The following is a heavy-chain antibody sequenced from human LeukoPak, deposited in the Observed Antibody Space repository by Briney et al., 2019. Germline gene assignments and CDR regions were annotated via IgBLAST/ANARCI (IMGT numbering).Heavy chain of an antibody. D-gene: IGHD3-22*01. J-gene: IGHJ3*02. Sequence: ASVKVSCKSSGYTFTDYYMHWVRQAPGQGLEWMGWINPTSGGTNYAQKFQGRVTMTRDTSISTVYMELSRLRYDDTAVYYCAKSNGYGLIDIWGQGTMVTVSS. V-gene: IGHV1-2*02. CDR2: INPTSGGT. CDR3: AKSNGYGLIDI. CDR1: GYTFTDYY.